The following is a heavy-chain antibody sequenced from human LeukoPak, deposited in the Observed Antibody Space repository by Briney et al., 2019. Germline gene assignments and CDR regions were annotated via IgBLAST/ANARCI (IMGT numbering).Heavy chain of an antibody. D-gene: IGHD5-12*01. CDR3: ARGGGYEPYGMDV. CDR1: GGTFSSYA. V-gene: IGHV1-69*06. CDR2: IIPIFGTA. Sequence: GASVKVSRKASGGTFSSYAISWVRQAPGQGLEWMGGIIPIFGTANYAQKFQGRVTITADKSTSIAYMELSSLRSEDTAVYYCARGGGYEPYGMDVWGKGTTVTVSS. J-gene: IGHJ6*04.